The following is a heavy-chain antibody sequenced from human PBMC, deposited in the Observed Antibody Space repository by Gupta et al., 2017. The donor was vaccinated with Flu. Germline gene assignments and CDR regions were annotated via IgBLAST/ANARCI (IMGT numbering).Heavy chain of an antibody. CDR3: DKAPWTGWLDV. CDR2: IFQRGNT. D-gene: IGHD5-12*01. J-gene: IGHJ6*02. CDR1: GVSINYTYW. Sequence: QVHLQESGPRLVKPSGTLYLPCDVSGVSINYTYWWTWVLQPPGMGLEWLGEIFQRGNTNYNPSLRGRLMLSVDKAKNQFSLQWAYVAAADAATFYCDKAPWTGWLDVWGPGATGSGSS. V-gene: IGHV4-4*02.